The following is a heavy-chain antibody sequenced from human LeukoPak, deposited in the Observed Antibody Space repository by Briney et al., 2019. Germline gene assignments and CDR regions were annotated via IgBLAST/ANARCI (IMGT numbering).Heavy chain of an antibody. D-gene: IGHD3-10*01. CDR1: GFTFSSYG. J-gene: IGHJ4*02. V-gene: IGHV3-33*01. Sequence: GGSLRLSCAASGFTFSSYGMHWVRQAPGQGLEWVAVIWYDGSNKYYADSVKGRFTISRDNSKSTLYLQMNSLRAEDTAVYYCARDHSVLWFGEFSYFDYWGQGTLVTVSS. CDR2: IWYDGSNK. CDR3: ARDHSVLWFGEFSYFDY.